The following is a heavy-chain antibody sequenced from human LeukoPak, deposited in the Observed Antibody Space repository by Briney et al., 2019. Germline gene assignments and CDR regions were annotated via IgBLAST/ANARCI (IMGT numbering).Heavy chain of an antibody. Sequence: PGRSLRLSCAASGFTFSSCAMHWVRQAPGKGLEWVAVISYDGSNKYYADSVKGRFTISRDNSKNTLYLQMNSLRAEDTAVYYCARDEGYGDSSFDYWGQGTLVTVSS. CDR3: ARDEGYGDSSFDY. D-gene: IGHD4-17*01. CDR2: ISYDGSNK. J-gene: IGHJ4*02. V-gene: IGHV3-30-3*01. CDR1: GFTFSSCA.